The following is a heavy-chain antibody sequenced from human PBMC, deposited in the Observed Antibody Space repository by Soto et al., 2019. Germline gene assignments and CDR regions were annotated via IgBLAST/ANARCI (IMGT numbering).Heavy chain of an antibody. D-gene: IGHD1-26*01. J-gene: IGHJ4*02. CDR2: ISTTGSFT. CDR3: ARAKWELDY. V-gene: IGHV3-11*06. CDR1: GFTFSDYY. Sequence: PGGSLRLSCEASGFTFSDYYMSWIRQAPGKGLEWVSYISTTGSFTNYADSLKGRFTISRDNAKNSLYLQINSLRADDKAVYYCARAKWELDYWGQGNMVTVYS.